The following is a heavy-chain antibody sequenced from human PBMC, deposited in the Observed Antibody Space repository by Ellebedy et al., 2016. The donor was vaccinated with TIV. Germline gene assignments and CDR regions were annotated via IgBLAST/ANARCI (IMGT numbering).Heavy chain of an antibody. Sequence: PGGSLRLSCVASGLTFSDAWMSWVRQAPGKGLEWVSAISGSGGSTYYADSVMGRFTISRDNSKNTLYLQMNSLRAEDTAVYYCAKSDDFWSGYFDYWGQGTLVTVSS. CDR1: GLTFSDAW. CDR3: AKSDDFWSGYFDY. J-gene: IGHJ4*02. D-gene: IGHD3-3*01. V-gene: IGHV3-23*01. CDR2: ISGSGGST.